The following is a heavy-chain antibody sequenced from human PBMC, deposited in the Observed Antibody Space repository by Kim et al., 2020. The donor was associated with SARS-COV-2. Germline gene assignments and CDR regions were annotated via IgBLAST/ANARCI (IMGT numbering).Heavy chain of an antibody. J-gene: IGHJ4*02. CDR3: AGANQTTGLDY. V-gene: IGHV3-30*01. Sequence: KDYATSVQGRFTISRDNSKKMLYLQMNRLTTEDTAIFFCAGANQTTGLDYWGRGTLVTVSS. D-gene: IGHD2-8*02. CDR2: K.